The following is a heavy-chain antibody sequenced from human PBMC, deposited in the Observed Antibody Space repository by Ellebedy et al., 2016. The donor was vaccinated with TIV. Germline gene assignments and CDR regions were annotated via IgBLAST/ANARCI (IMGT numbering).Heavy chain of an antibody. D-gene: IGHD4-17*01. J-gene: IGHJ5*02. CDR1: GYTFTRYF. CDR3: ARDGAPLPPIGDNGNWFDP. CDR2: INPSRRST. Sequence: ASVKVSXXSSGYTFTRYFIHRVRQAPGHGLEWMGIINPSRRSTNYAPKFQGRVTMTRDTSTRTVYLEVTSLKSEDTAVYYCARDGAPLPPIGDNGNWFDPWGQGSLITVSS. V-gene: IGHV1-46*01.